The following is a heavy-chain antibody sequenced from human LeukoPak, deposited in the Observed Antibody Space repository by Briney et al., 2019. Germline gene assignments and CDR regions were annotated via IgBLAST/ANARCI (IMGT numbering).Heavy chain of an antibody. D-gene: IGHD6-13*01. Sequence: ASVKVSCKASGYTFTDYYINWIRQAPGQGLEWMGWINPNRGGTSYAQNFQGRVTMTRNTSISTAYMELSSLRSEDTAVYYCARDLSSSWYFYYYYGMDVWGQGTTVTVSS. CDR1: GYTFTDYY. CDR2: INPNRGGT. CDR3: ARDLSSSWYFYYYYGMDV. J-gene: IGHJ6*02. V-gene: IGHV1-2*02.